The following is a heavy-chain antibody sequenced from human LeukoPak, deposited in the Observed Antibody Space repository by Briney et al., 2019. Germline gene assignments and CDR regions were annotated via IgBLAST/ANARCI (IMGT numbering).Heavy chain of an antibody. J-gene: IGHJ5*02. V-gene: IGHV5-51*01. Sequence: GESLKISCKGSGYSFTSYWIGWVRQMPGKGLEWMGIIYPGDSDTRYSPSFQGQVTISADKSISTAYPQWSSLKASDTAMYYCARQGRGYYDFWSGKENWFDPWGQGTLVTVSS. CDR3: ARQGRGYYDFWSGKENWFDP. CDR2: IYPGDSDT. CDR1: GYSFTSYW. D-gene: IGHD3-3*01.